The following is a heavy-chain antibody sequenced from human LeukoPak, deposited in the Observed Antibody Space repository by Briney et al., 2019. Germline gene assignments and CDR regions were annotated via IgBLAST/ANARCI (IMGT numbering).Heavy chain of an antibody. D-gene: IGHD4-23*01. CDR2: IYHSGRT. Sequence: PSETLSLTCAVSGGSISSSNWWSWVRQPPGKGLEWIGEIYHSGRTYYNPSRKSRVTISVDTSKNQFSLKLSSVTAADTAVYYCAREDDGNTDDAFDIWGQGTMVTVSS. CDR1: GGSISSSNW. J-gene: IGHJ3*02. V-gene: IGHV4-4*02. CDR3: AREDDGNTDDAFDI.